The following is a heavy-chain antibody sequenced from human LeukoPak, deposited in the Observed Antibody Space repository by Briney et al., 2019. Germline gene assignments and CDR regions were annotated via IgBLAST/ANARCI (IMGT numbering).Heavy chain of an antibody. D-gene: IGHD1-26*01. J-gene: IGHJ6*03. CDR3: ARAEWEYVARSRVYYYYYMDV. Sequence: ASVKVSCKASGYTFTSYYMHWVRQAPGQGLEWMGIINPSGGSTSYAQKFQGRVTMTRDMSTSTVYMELSSLRSEDTAVYYCARAEWEYVARSRVYYYYYMDVWGKGTTVTVSS. V-gene: IGHV1-46*01. CDR1: GYTFTSYY. CDR2: INPSGGST.